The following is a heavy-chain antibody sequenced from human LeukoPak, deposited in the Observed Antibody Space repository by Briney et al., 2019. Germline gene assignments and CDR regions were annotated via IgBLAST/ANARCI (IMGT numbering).Heavy chain of an antibody. CDR3: ARSSGSYPWNYYYGMDV. CDR2: ISTYNGNT. D-gene: IGHD1-26*01. Sequence: GASVKVSCKASGYTFTSYGINWVRQAPGQGLEWMGWISTYNGNTNYVQKLQGRVTMTTDTSTSTAHMELRSLRSDDTAVYYCARSSGSYPWNYYYGMDVWGQGTTVTVSS. V-gene: IGHV1-18*01. CDR1: GYTFTSYG. J-gene: IGHJ6*02.